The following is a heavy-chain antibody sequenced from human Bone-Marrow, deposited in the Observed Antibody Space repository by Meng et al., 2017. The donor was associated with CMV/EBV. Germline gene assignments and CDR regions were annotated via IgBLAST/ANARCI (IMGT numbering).Heavy chain of an antibody. J-gene: IGHJ6*02. Sequence: GESLKISCAASGFTFTNHAMSWVRQAPGKGPEWVSSISGSGVSKYYADSVKGRMTISSDNAKNSLYLQMNSLRAEDTAVYYCARSLDFTYYYGMDVWGQGTTVTVSS. CDR3: ARSLDFTYYYGMDV. CDR2: ISGSGVSK. D-gene: IGHD1-1*01. V-gene: IGHV3-23*01. CDR1: GFTFTNHA.